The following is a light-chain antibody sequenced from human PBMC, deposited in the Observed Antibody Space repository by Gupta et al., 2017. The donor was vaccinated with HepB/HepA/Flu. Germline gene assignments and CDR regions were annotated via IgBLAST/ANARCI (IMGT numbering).Light chain of an antibody. CDR2: KDS. CDR3: QSTDSSDTVV. CDR1: GLPNEY. Sequence: SYEVTQPPSVSVSPGQTARITCSGDGLPNEYTYWYQQKPGQAPVLVRYKDSERPSGIPERVSGSRSGTTGTLTISGVRAEDEGDDYCQSTDSSDTVVFGGGTKLTVL. V-gene: IGLV3-25*03. J-gene: IGLJ2*01.